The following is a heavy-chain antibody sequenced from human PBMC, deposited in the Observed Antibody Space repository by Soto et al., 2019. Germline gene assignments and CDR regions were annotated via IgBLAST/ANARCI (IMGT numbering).Heavy chain of an antibody. V-gene: IGHV1-3*01. D-gene: IGHD3-3*01. CDR3: ARDRVRFLEWLPPPSGWFDP. CDR2: INAGNGNT. Sequence: ASVKLSCKASGYTFTSYAMHWVRQAPGQRLEWMGWINAGNGNTKYSQKFQGRVTITRDTSASTAYMELSSLRSEDTAVYYCARDRVRFLEWLPPPSGWFDPWGQGTLVTVSS. J-gene: IGHJ5*02. CDR1: GYTFTSYA.